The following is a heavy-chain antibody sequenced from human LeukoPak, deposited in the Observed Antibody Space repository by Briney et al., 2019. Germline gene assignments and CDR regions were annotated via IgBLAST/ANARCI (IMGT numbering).Heavy chain of an antibody. V-gene: IGHV1-18*01. Sequence: GASVKVSCKATGYTFISYGINWVRQARGQGLEWMGWISGYNGNTNYAQNLQGRVTMTRETSTSTAYMELRSLRSDDTAVYYCARELGGAGSYFFPYYGMDVWGQGTTVTVSS. J-gene: IGHJ6*02. CDR1: GYTFISYG. CDR3: ARELGGAGSYFFPYYGMDV. CDR2: ISGYNGNT. D-gene: IGHD3-10*01.